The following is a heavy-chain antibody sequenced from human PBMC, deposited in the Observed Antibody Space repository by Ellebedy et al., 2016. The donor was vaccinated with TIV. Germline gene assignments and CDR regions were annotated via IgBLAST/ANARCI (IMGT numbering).Heavy chain of an antibody. CDR3: ARDSYYGSGSYVVDY. CDR2: IIPIFGTA. Sequence: AASVKVSCKASGGTFSSYAISWVRQAPGQGLEWMGGIIPIFGTANYAQKFQGRVTITADESTSTAYMELSSLRSEDTAVYYCARDSYYGSGSYVVDYWGQGTLVTVSS. V-gene: IGHV1-69*13. D-gene: IGHD3-10*01. J-gene: IGHJ4*02. CDR1: GGTFSSYA.